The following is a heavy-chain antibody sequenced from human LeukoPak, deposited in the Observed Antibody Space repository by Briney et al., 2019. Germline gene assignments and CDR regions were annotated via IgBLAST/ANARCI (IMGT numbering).Heavy chain of an antibody. V-gene: IGHV4-4*02. D-gene: IGHD1-7*01. CDR1: GFTFSSYSM. J-gene: IGHJ6*02. CDR2: IFHSGSP. CDR3: ARRTTFPVVGMDV. Sequence: GSLRLSCAASGFTFSSYSMNWARQPPGKGLGWIGEIFHSGSPNYTPSLKSRVTISVDKSKNQFSLKLSSVTAADTAVYYCARRTTFPVVGMDVWGQGTTVTVSS.